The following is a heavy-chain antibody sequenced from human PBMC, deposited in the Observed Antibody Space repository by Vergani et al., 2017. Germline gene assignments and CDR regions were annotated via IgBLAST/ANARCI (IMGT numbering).Heavy chain of an antibody. J-gene: IGHJ6*02. D-gene: IGHD2-2*01. CDR3: ARDPDIVVVPAAPYYYYYYGMDV. CDR1: GYTFTSYG. CDR2: ISAYNGNT. V-gene: IGHV1-18*04. Sequence: QVLLVQSGAEGKKPGASVKVSCKASGYTFTSYGISWVRQAPGQGLEWMGWISAYNGNTNYAQKLQGRVTMTTDTSTSTAYMELRSLRSDDTAVYYCARDPDIVVVPAAPYYYYYYGMDVWGQGTTVTVSS.